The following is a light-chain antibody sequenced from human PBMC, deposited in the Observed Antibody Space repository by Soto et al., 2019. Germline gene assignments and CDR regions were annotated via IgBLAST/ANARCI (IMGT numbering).Light chain of an antibody. CDR3: QQYNSYSRT. CDR1: QSISSW. Sequence: DIQMTQSPSTLSASVGDRVTITCRASQSISSWLAWYQQKPGKAPNLLIYDASSLESGVPSRFSGSGSGTEFTLTISILQPDDSATYYCQQYNSYSRTFGQGTKVEIK. J-gene: IGKJ1*01. CDR2: DAS. V-gene: IGKV1-5*01.